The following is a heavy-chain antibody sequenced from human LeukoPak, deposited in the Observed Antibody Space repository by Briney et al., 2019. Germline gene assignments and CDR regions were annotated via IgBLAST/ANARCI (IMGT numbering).Heavy chain of an antibody. CDR2: IIPIFGTA. J-gene: IGHJ4*02. D-gene: IGHD4-17*01. Sequence: SVKVSCKASGGTSSSYAISWVRQAPGQGLEWMGRIIPIFGTANYAQKFQGRVTITTDESTSTAYMELSSLRSEDTAVFYCARGDEDYGDYVMWGQGTLVTVSS. V-gene: IGHV1-69*05. CDR3: ARGDEDYGDYVM. CDR1: GGTSSSYA.